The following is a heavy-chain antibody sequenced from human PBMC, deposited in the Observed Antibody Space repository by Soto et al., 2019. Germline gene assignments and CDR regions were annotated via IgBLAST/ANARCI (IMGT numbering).Heavy chain of an antibody. Sequence: GGSLRLSCAASGFTFSSYAMSWVRQAPGKGLEWVSAISGSGGSTYYADSVKGRFTISRDNAKNTLYLQMNSLRAEDTAVYYCARPYCSGGSCYWSNAFDIGGQGTMVTV. D-gene: IGHD2-15*01. J-gene: IGHJ3*02. V-gene: IGHV3-23*01. CDR1: GFTFSSYA. CDR2: ISGSGGST. CDR3: ARPYCSGGSCYWSNAFDI.